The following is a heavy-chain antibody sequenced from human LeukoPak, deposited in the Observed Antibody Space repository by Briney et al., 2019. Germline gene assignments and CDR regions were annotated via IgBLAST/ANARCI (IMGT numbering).Heavy chain of an antibody. CDR1: GGSFSGYY. CDR3: ARGRSSGLSSSIDN. Sequence: SETLSLTCAGYGGSFSGYYWSWIRQSPGKGLEWIGEINRSGSTNYTPSLKSRVTMSLDTSKNQFSLRLKSVTAADTALYYCARGRSSGLSSSIDNWGQGTLVTVSS. J-gene: IGHJ4*02. V-gene: IGHV4-34*01. CDR2: INRSGST. D-gene: IGHD6-19*01.